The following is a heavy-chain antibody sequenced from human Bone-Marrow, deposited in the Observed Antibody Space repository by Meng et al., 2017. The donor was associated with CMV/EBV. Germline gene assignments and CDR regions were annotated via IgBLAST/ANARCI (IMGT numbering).Heavy chain of an antibody. J-gene: IGHJ5*02. Sequence: SETLSLTCAVYGGSFSGYYWSWIRQPPGKGLEWIGEINHSGSTNYNPSLKSRVTISVDTSKTQFSLKLSSVTAADTAVYYCAGGVGFWSGYPLGAWGQGTLVTVSS. D-gene: IGHD3-3*01. CDR3: AGGVGFWSGYPLGA. V-gene: IGHV4-34*01. CDR2: INHSGST. CDR1: GGSFSGYY.